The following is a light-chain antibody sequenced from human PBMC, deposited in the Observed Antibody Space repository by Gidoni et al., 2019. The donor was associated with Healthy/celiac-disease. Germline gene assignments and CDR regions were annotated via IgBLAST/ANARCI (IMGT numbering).Light chain of an antibody. Sequence: EIVLTQSSATLSLSPGERATLSCRASQSVSSYLAWYQQKPGQAPRLLISDASNRATGIPARFSGSGSGTDFTLTISSLEPEDFAVYYCQQRSNWPPITFGGGTKVEIK. V-gene: IGKV3-11*01. CDR3: QQRSNWPPIT. J-gene: IGKJ4*01. CDR2: DAS. CDR1: QSVSSY.